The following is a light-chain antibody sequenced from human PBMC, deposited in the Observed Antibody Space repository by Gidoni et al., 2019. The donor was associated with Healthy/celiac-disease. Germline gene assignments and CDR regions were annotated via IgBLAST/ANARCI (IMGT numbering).Light chain of an antibody. CDR3: QQRSNWPPIT. CDR1: QSVRCY. CDR2: DAS. V-gene: IGKV3-11*01. Sequence: EIVLTQSPATLSFSPGERATLSCSASQSVRCYLAWYQQKPGQAPRLLIYDASNRATGIPARFSGSGSGTDFTLTISSLEPEDFAVYYCQQRSNWPPITFGQGTRLEIK. J-gene: IGKJ5*01.